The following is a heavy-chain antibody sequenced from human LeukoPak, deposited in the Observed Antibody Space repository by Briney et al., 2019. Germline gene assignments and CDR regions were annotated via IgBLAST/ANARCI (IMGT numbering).Heavy chain of an antibody. J-gene: IGHJ3*02. Sequence: SVKVTCKASGGTFSSYTISWVRQAPGQGLELMGRIIPILDIANYAQKFQGRVTITAANSTSTAYNELSSLRYEDKAVYYCASEGDSSTSVDAFDNWGQGTMVTVSS. CDR2: IIPILDIA. CDR3: ASEGDSSTSVDAFDN. V-gene: IGHV1-69*02. D-gene: IGHD2-2*01. CDR1: GGTFSSYT.